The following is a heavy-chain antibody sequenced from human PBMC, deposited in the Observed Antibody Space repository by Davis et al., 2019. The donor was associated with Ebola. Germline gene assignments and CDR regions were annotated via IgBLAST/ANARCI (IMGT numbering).Heavy chain of an antibody. J-gene: IGHJ4*02. Sequence: GESLKISCAASGFTFSDYYMSWIRQAPGKGLEWVSSISSSSSYIYYADSVKGRFTISRDNAKNSLYLQMNSLRAEDTAVYYCARDRAGTSQRDYWGQGTLVTVSS. CDR1: GFTFSDYY. V-gene: IGHV3-11*06. CDR2: ISSSSSYI. CDR3: ARDRAGTSQRDY. D-gene: IGHD1-1*01.